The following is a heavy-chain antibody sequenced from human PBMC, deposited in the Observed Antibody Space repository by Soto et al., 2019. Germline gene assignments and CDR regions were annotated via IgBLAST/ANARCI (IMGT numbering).Heavy chain of an antibody. J-gene: IGHJ4*02. CDR2: IIPILGIA. D-gene: IGHD5-18*01. V-gene: IGHV1-69*02. Sequence: ASVKVSCKASGGTFSSYTISWVRQAPGQGLEWMGRIIPILGIANYAQKFQGRVTITADKSTSTAYMELSSLRSEDTAVYYCASARGYSYGLGFDYWGQGTLVTVSS. CDR1: GGTFSSYT. CDR3: ASARGYSYGLGFDY.